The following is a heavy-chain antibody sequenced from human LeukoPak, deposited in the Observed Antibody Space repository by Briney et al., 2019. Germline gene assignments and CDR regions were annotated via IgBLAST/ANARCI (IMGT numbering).Heavy chain of an antibody. CDR1: GFSFSSDW. CDR3: ARPLMGGGNSPFDS. V-gene: IGHV3-7*05. Sequence: PGRSLRLSCAASGFSFSSDWMSWVRQAPGKGLEWVANIRRDGSQKYYVDSVKGRFTISRDNADNSLYLHRNSLRAEDTAVYYCARPLMGGGNSPFDSWGQGTLVTVSS. J-gene: IGHJ4*02. CDR2: IRRDGSQK. D-gene: IGHD4-23*01.